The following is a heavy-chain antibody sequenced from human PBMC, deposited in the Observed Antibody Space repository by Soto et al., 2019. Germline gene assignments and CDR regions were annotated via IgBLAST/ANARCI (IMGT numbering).Heavy chain of an antibody. CDR2: ISYDRSNT. V-gene: IGHV3-30*09. Sequence: GGALRVSCEASGFTCSSDAMHWVRQAAGKGVEWVAVISYDRSNTHYAHSVKGRFAISSDHSKTTLYLQMTCLTAQDTAVYYCAREKSIVVPAAIHAPADYWGQGTLVTVS. D-gene: IGHD2-2*02. CDR1: GFTCSSDA. J-gene: IGHJ4*02. CDR3: AREKSIVVPAAIHAPADY.